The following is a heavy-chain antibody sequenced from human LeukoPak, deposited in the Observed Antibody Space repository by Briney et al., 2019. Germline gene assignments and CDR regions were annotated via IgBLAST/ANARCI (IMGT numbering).Heavy chain of an antibody. J-gene: IGHJ5*02. Sequence: PGGSLRLSCAVSGFTFSSYWMHWVRQAPGKGLVWVSRINSDWSSTSYADSVKGRFTISRDNAKSTLYLQMNSLRVEDTAVYYCARADGWLVRGWYDPWGQGTLVTVTS. CDR2: INSDWSST. V-gene: IGHV3-74*01. D-gene: IGHD6-19*01. CDR3: ARADGWLVRGWYDP. CDR1: GFTFSSYW.